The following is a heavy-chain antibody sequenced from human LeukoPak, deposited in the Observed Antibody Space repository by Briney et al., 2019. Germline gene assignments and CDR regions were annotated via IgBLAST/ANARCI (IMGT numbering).Heavy chain of an antibody. CDR3: AKVKREGYCSGGSCHFDY. J-gene: IGHJ4*02. CDR2: ISGSGGST. CDR1: GFTFSSYG. Sequence: GGSLRLSCAASGFTFSSYGMSWVRQAPGKGLEWVSVISGSGGSTYYADSVKGRFTISRDNSKNTLYLQMNSLRAEDTAVYYCAKVKREGYCSGGSCHFDYWGQGTLVTVSS. V-gene: IGHV3-23*01. D-gene: IGHD2-15*01.